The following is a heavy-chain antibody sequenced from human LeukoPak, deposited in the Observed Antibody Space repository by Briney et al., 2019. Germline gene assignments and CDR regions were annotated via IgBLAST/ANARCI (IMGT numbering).Heavy chain of an antibody. J-gene: IGHJ6*02. V-gene: IGHV5-51*01. CDR1: GYTATSYW. D-gene: IGHD3-10*01. CDR3: VRSLPGTLLRGYGMDV. Sequence: GESLNISCKTSGYTATSYWIGWVRQTPGKGMECMGVIFPRDSDVRYSPSFQGQVTISADKSTNTAYLHWGSLKASDSAMYYCVRSLPGTLLRGYGMDVWGPGTTVTVS. CDR2: IFPRDSDV.